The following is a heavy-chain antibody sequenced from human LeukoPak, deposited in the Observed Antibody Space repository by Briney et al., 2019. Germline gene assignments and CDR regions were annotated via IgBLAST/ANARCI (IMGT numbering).Heavy chain of an antibody. CDR3: ARARDYYYYDSSGYFDY. Sequence: ASVKVSCKASGGIFSSYAISWVRQAPGQGLEWMGWINPNSGGTNYAQKFQGRVTMTRDTSISTAYMELSRLRSDDTAVYYCARARDYYYYDSSGYFDYWGQGTLVTVSS. J-gene: IGHJ4*02. V-gene: IGHV1-2*02. D-gene: IGHD3-22*01. CDR1: GGIFSSYA. CDR2: INPNSGGT.